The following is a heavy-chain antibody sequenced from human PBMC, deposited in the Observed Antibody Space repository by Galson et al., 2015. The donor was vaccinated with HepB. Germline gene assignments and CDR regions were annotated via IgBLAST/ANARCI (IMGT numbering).Heavy chain of an antibody. D-gene: IGHD1-26*01. CDR1: GGNFRNYA. V-gene: IGHV1-69*06. Sequence: SVKVSCKASGGNFRNYAINWVRQAPGQGLEWVGMVTPMFRTADYAQKFQDRVTITADISTTTSYLDLSSLRSDDTAVYYCARDTGGTHYGGIYWWGQGTLIIVSS. CDR3: ARDTGGTHYGGIYW. CDR2: VTPMFRTA. J-gene: IGHJ4*02.